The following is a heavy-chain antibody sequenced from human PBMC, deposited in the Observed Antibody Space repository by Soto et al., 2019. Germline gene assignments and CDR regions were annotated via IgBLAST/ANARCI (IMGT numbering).Heavy chain of an antibody. D-gene: IGHD6-6*01. CDR2: INPIIGAA. V-gene: IGHV1-69*13. Sequence: GASVKVSCKASGYTFTGYYMHWVRQAPGQGLEWMGGINPIIGAANYAQKFQGRVTITADESTSTAYMELSSLRSEDTAVYYCARDKTEYSSSERFVGWFDPWGQGTLVTVSS. CDR1: GYTFTGYY. CDR3: ARDKTEYSSSERFVGWFDP. J-gene: IGHJ5*02.